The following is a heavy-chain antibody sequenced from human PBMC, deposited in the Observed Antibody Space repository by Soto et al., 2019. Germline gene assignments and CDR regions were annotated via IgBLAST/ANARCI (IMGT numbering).Heavy chain of an antibody. V-gene: IGHV1-58*02. D-gene: IGHD2-15*01. CDR2: IVVGSGNT. J-gene: IGHJ5*02. CDR1: GFTFTSSA. Sequence: QMQLVQSGPEVKKPGTSVKVSCKASGFTFTSSAMQWVRQARGQRLEWIGWIVVGSGNTNYAQKFQERVTITRDMAKSTAYREWSSLRAEDTAVYYCAAAVYCSGGSCYGVVDPWGQGTLVTVSS. CDR3: AAAVYCSGGSCYGVVDP.